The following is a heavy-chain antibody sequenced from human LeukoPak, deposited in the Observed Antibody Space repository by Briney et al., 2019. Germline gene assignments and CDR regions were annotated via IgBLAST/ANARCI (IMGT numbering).Heavy chain of an antibody. CDR1: GFSFSNYG. CDR3: AKQIAQGVVRGWRGY. V-gene: IGHV3-30*18. CDR2: ISYDGNNK. J-gene: IGHJ4*02. Sequence: PGGSLRLSCAASGFSFSNYGIHWVRQAPGKGLEWVAVISYDGNNKYYADSVKGRFTISRDNSKNTLYLQMNSLRAEDTAVYYCAKQIAQGVVRGWRGYWGQGTLVTVSS. D-gene: IGHD6-19*01.